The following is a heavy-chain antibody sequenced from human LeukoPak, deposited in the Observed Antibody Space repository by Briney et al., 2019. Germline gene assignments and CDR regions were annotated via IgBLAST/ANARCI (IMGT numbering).Heavy chain of an antibody. Sequence: PSETLSLTCHLYGGSFSGYYRSWIRQAPGKGLEWIGEMNDSGGTKYNPSLKSRVTISADTSKNQFSLKMTSVTAPDTAVYYCAKAWGVSAGLGDSWGQGTLVTVSS. CDR2: MNDSGGT. CDR3: AKAWGVSAGLGDS. J-gene: IGHJ4*02. D-gene: IGHD6-13*01. V-gene: IGHV4-34*01. CDR1: GGSFSGYY.